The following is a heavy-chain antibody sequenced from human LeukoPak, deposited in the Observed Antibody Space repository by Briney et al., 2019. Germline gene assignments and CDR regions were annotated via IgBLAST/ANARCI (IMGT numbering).Heavy chain of an antibody. CDR2: ISYDGSSK. CDR1: GFTFSTYV. D-gene: IGHD3-3*01. V-gene: IGHV3-30-3*01. CDR3: ARDRGTIPTDVNYFFDY. Sequence: GGSLRLSCAASGFTFSTYVMHWVRQAPGKGLEWLAIISYDGSSKYYADSVKGRFTVSRDNSENTLYLQMNSLRAEDTAVYYCARDRGTIPTDVNYFFDYWGQGTPVTVSS. J-gene: IGHJ4*02.